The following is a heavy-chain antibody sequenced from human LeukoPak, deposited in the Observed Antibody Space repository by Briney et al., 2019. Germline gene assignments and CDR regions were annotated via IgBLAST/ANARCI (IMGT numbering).Heavy chain of an antibody. CDR3: AVEYISSPYAFDI. J-gene: IGHJ3*02. Sequence: GGSLRLSCAASGFTFSSYGMHWVRQAPGKGLEWVAVIWYDGSNKYYADSVKGRFTISRDNSKNTLYLQMNSLRVEDTAVYYCAVEYISSPYAFDIWGQGTKVTVSS. D-gene: IGHD2/OR15-2a*01. CDR1: GFTFSSYG. CDR2: IWYDGSNK. V-gene: IGHV3-33*01.